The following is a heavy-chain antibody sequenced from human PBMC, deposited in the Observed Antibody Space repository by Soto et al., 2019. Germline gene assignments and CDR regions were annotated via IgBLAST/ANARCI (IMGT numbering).Heavy chain of an antibody. CDR1: GGSISSGGYY. CDR2: IYYSGST. CDR3: ARVVVAVAGTSLSGYYYGMDV. V-gene: IGHV4-31*03. Sequence: PSETLSLTCTVSGGSISSGGYYWSWIRQHPGKGLEWIGYIYYSGSTYYNPSLKSRVTISVDTSKNQFSLKLSSVTAADTAVYYCARVVVAVAGTSLSGYYYGMDVWGQGTTVTVSS. D-gene: IGHD6-19*01. J-gene: IGHJ6*02.